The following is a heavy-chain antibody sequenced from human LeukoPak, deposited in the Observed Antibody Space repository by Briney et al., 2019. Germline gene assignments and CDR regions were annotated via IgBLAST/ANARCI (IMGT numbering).Heavy chain of an antibody. CDR3: ARGGRVAAGRPGYFDY. D-gene: IGHD6-13*01. J-gene: IGHJ4*02. Sequence: PSQTLSLTCTVSGGSISSGSYYWCWIRQPAGKGLEWIGRIYTSGSTNYNPSLKSRVTISVDTSKNQFSLKLSSVTAADTAVYYCARGGRVAAGRPGYFDYWGQGTLVTVSS. V-gene: IGHV4-61*02. CDR1: GGSISSGSYY. CDR2: IYTSGST.